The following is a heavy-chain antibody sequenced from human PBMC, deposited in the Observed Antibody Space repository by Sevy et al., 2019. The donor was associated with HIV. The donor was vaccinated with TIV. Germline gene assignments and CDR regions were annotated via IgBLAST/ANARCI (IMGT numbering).Heavy chain of an antibody. D-gene: IGHD3-10*01. Sequence: SETLSLTCAVYGGSFSGYYWSWIRQPPGKGLEWIGEINQSGSTNYNPSLKSRVTISVDTSKNQFSLKLSSVTAADTAVYYCARGSPITMVRGVPSYWGQGTLVTVSS. V-gene: IGHV4-34*01. CDR2: INQSGST. CDR1: GGSFSGYY. J-gene: IGHJ4*02. CDR3: ARGSPITMVRGVPSY.